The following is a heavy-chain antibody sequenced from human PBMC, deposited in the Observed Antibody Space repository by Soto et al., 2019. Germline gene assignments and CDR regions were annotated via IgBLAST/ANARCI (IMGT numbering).Heavy chain of an antibody. D-gene: IGHD3-3*01. V-gene: IGHV3-33*01. Sequence: GGSLRLSCAASGFTFSSYGMHWVRQAPGKGLEWVAVIWYDGSNKYYADSVKGRFTISRDNSKNTLYLQMNSLRAEDTSVYYCARDATYYDFWSRYYLLGVTDGYYGMDVSGQETTLTVFS. CDR3: ARDATYYDFWSRYYLLGVTDGYYGMDV. J-gene: IGHJ6*02. CDR1: GFTFSSYG. CDR2: IWYDGSNK.